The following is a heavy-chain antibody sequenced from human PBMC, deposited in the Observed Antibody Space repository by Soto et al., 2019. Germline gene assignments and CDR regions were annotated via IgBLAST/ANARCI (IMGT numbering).Heavy chain of an antibody. V-gene: IGHV4-59*01. CDR1: GGSISSYY. J-gene: IGHJ5*02. D-gene: IGHD3-9*01. CDR3: ARVNDDILTDLNWFDP. Sequence: PSETLSLTCTVSGGSISSYYWSWIRQPPGKGLECIGYIYYSGSTNYNPSLKSRVTISVDTSKNQFSLKLSSVTAADTAVYYCARVNDDILTDLNWFDPWGQGTLVTVSS. CDR2: IYYSGST.